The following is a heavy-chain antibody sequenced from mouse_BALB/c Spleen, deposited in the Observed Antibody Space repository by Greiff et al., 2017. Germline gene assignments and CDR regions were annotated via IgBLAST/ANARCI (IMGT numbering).Heavy chain of an antibody. Sequence: VKLQGSGPGLVAPSQSLSITCTVSGFSLTSYGVHWVRQPPGQGLEWLGVIWAGGSTNYNSALMSRLSISKDNSKSQVFLKMNSLQTDDTAMYYCARENYYGSSYGFFFDYWGQGTTLTVSS. CDR3: ARENYYGSSYGFFFDY. CDR2: IWAGGST. J-gene: IGHJ2*01. V-gene: IGHV2-9*02. D-gene: IGHD1-1*01. CDR1: GFSLTSYG.